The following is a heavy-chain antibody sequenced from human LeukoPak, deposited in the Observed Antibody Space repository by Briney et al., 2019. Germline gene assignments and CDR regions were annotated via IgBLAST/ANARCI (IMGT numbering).Heavy chain of an antibody. D-gene: IGHD3-9*01. CDR1: GYTFTSYD. CDR3: AKDFDWGFNHYFDY. Sequence: ASVKVSCKASGYTFTSYDINWVRQATGQGLEWMGWMNPNSGNTGYAQKFQGRVTMTRNTSISTAYMELSSLRAEDTAVYYCAKDFDWGFNHYFDYWGQGTLVTVSS. CDR2: MNPNSGNT. V-gene: IGHV1-8*01. J-gene: IGHJ4*02.